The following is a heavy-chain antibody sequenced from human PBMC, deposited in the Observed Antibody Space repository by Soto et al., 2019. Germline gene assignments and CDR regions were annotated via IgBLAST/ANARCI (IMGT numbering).Heavy chain of an antibody. CDR1: GDSISSADYY. D-gene: IGHD1-1*01. V-gene: IGHV4-30-4*01. CDR2: IFYSGTT. J-gene: IGHJ6*02. CDR3: ARDLWVEPELYYYGMDV. Sequence: QVQLQESGPGLVRPSQTLSLTCTVSGDSISSADYYWSWIRQTPGKGLEWIGHIFYSGTTYYNPSLKSRLTISVYTSKKHFSLRLTSVTAADTAVYYCARDLWVEPELYYYGMDVWGQGTTVTVSS.